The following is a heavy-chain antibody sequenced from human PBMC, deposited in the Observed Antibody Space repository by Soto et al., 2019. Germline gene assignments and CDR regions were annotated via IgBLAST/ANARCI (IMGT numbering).Heavy chain of an antibody. V-gene: IGHV3-23*01. CDR1: GFTFGSYA. J-gene: IGHJ6*02. D-gene: IGHD2-2*02. Sequence: EVQLFESGGGLGQPGGSLRLSCAASGFTFGSYAMSWVRQAPGKWLEWVATISGNGGFTYYADSVQGRFGISRDNSKYPLYLQINTLRAEDTAKYYCAKDMGNMVVVPAALRPSHFYYGMDIWGQGTTVTGSS. CDR3: AKDMGNMVVVPAALRPSHFYYGMDI. CDR2: ISGNGGFT.